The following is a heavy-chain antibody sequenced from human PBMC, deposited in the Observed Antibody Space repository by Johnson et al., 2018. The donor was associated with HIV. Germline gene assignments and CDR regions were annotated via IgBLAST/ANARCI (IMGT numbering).Heavy chain of an antibody. J-gene: IGHJ3*02. CDR1: GFTFSSYA. CDR2: ISYDGSNE. CDR3: ARDLFYYDSSGYAFDI. D-gene: IGHD3-22*01. V-gene: IGHV3-30-3*01. Sequence: QMQLVESGGGVVQPGRSLSLSCVASGFTFSSYAMHWVRQAPGKGLEWVAVISYDGSNEYYADSVKGRFTISRDNSKNTLYLQMNSLRAEDTAVYYCARDLFYYDSSGYAFDIWGQGTMVTVSS.